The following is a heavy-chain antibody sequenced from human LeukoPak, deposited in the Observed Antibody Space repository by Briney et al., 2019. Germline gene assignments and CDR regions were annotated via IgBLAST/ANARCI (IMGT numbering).Heavy chain of an antibody. CDR1: GFTITTYA. Sequence: GGSLRLSCAASGFTITTYAVNWVRQAPGKGLEWVSSFSASGGTTYYADSVKGRFTISRDNSKNTLSVQMNSLRAEDTAVYYCAKANYSGSYYFDSWGQGTLVTVSS. CDR3: AKANYSGSYYFDS. CDR2: FSASGGTT. D-gene: IGHD1-26*01. V-gene: IGHV3-23*01. J-gene: IGHJ4*02.